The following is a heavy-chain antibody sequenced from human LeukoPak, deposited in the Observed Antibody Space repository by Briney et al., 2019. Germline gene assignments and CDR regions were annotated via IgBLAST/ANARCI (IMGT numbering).Heavy chain of an antibody. J-gene: IGHJ4*02. Sequence: GGSLKLSCAASGFTFSGSAMHWVRQASGKGLEWVGRIRSKANSYATAYAASVKGRFTISRDDSKNTAYLQMNSLKTEDTAVYYCTSWTIVGATDWGQGTLVTVSS. D-gene: IGHD1-26*01. CDR3: TSWTIVGATD. V-gene: IGHV3-73*01. CDR1: GFTFSGSA. CDR2: IRSKANSYAT.